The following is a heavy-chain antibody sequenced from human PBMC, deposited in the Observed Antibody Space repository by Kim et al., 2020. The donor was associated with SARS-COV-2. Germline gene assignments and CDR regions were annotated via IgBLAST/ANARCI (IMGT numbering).Heavy chain of an antibody. CDR3: ARDYKRYSSSWYNLPSLDY. CDR2: ISYDGSNK. CDR1: GFTFSSYG. Sequence: GGSLRLSCAASGFTFSSYGMHWVRQAPGKGLEWVAVISYDGSNKYYADSVKGRFTISRDNSKNTLYLQMNSLRAEDTAVYYCARDYKRYSSSWYNLPSLDYWGQGTLVTVSS. D-gene: IGHD6-13*01. V-gene: IGHV3-33*05. J-gene: IGHJ4*02.